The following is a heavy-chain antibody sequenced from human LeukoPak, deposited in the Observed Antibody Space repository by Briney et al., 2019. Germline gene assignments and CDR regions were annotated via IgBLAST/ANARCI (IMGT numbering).Heavy chain of an antibody. D-gene: IGHD6-6*01. CDR3: ARAGAAHPYYYYYYMDV. V-gene: IGHV4-61*02. Sequence: EPSETLSLTCTVSGGSISSGSYYWSWIRQPAGKGPEWIGRIYTSGSTNYNPSLKSRVTISVDTSKNQFSLKLSSVTAADTAVYYCARAGAAHPYYYYYYMDVWGKGTTVTASS. J-gene: IGHJ6*03. CDR1: GGSISSGSYY. CDR2: IYTSGST.